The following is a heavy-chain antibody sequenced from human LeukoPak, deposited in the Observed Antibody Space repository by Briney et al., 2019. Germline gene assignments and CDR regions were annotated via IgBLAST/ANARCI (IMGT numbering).Heavy chain of an antibody. CDR2: LSHSGSS. V-gene: IGHV4-59*02. Sequence: SETLSLTCTVSGGSASSYYWSWIRRPPGRGLEWIAYLSHSGSSDSNPSLTSRVTTLVDTSKNQFSLKLTSVTAADTAVYYCARARYANAWYAFDIWGHGTMVTVSS. J-gene: IGHJ3*02. CDR1: GGSASSYY. D-gene: IGHD2-2*01. CDR3: ARARYANAWYAFDI.